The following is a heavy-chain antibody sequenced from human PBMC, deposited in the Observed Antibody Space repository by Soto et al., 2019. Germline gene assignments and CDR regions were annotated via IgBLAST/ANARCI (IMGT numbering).Heavy chain of an antibody. CDR3: AKSSSSADAGRWYFDY. J-gene: IGHJ4*02. D-gene: IGHD1-26*01. V-gene: IGHV3-30*18. Sequence: PGGSLRLSCAASGFTFSSYGMHWVRQAPGKGLEWVAVISYDGSNKYYADSVKGRFTISRDNSKNTLYLQMNSLRAEDTAVYYCAKSSSSADAGRWYFDYWGQGTLVTVSS. CDR2: ISYDGSNK. CDR1: GFTFSSYG.